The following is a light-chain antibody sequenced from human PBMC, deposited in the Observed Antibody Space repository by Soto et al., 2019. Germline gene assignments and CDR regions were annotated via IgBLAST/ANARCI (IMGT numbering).Light chain of an antibody. J-gene: IGLJ1*01. CDR1: SSNIGAGYD. Sequence: QSVLTQPPSVSGAPGQRVTISCTGSSSNIGAGYDVHWYQQLPGTAPKLLIYGNSNRPSGVPDRFSGSKSGTSASLAITGLQAEDEADYDCQSYDSNLTGFFVFGTGTKLTVL. CDR3: QSYDSNLTGFFV. V-gene: IGLV1-40*01. CDR2: GNS.